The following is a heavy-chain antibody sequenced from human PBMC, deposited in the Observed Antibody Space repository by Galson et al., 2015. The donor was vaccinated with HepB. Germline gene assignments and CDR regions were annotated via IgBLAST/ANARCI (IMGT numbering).Heavy chain of an antibody. V-gene: IGHV4-59*08. Sequence: QVQLQESGPGLVKHSETLSLTCTVSGDSGTHYYWSWITQSPGKGREWIAYIYYSGSINQNPSLKSRVTISEDTSKNQFSLKLSSVTAADTAVYYCARHGGLNMVRGVLYAFDIWGQGTMVTVSS. D-gene: IGHD3-10*01. CDR1: GDSGTHYY. J-gene: IGHJ3*02. CDR2: IYYSGSI. CDR3: ARHGGLNMVRGVLYAFDI.